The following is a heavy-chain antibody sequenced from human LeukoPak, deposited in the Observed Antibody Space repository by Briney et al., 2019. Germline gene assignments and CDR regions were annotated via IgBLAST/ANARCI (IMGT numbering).Heavy chain of an antibody. V-gene: IGHV4-59*12. CDR2: IYHSGSA. CDR3: ASAGHDGIGYKVC. CDR1: GASTSSNY. J-gene: IGHJ4*02. Sequence: SETLSLTCTVSGASTSSNYWSWIRQPPGKGLEWIGEIYHSGSANYNPSLKSRVTISVDKSKNQFSLRLSSVTAADTAVYYCASAGHDGIGYKVCWGQGTLVTVSS. D-gene: IGHD3-22*01.